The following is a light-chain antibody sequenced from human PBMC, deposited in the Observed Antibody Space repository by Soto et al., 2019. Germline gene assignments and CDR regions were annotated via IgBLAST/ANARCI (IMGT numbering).Light chain of an antibody. CDR3: SSYTSSSTL. J-gene: IGLJ1*01. CDR2: DVS. CDR1: SSDVGDYNY. V-gene: IGLV2-14*01. Sequence: QSALTQPASVSGSPGQSITISCTGTSSDVGDYNYVSWYQQHPGKAPKLMLYDVSNRPSGISNRFSGSKSGNTASLTISGLQAEDEADYYCSSYTSSSTLFGTGTKVPS.